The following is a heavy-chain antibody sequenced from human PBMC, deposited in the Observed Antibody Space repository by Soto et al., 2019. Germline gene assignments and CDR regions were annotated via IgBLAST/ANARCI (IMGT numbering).Heavy chain of an antibody. V-gene: IGHV3-11*06. D-gene: IGHD3-22*01. Sequence: GGSLRLSCAASGFTFSDYYMSWIRQAPGKVLEWVSYISSSSSYTDYADSVKGRFTISRDNAKNSLYLQMNSLRAEDTAVYYCARDYYDSSGYYPNSYYYGLDVWAQGTTVTVSS. CDR1: GFTFSDYY. J-gene: IGHJ6*02. CDR3: ARDYYDSSGYYPNSYYYGLDV. CDR2: ISSSSSYT.